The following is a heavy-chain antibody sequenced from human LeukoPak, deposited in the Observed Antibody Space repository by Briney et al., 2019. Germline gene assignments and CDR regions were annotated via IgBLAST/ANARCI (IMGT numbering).Heavy chain of an antibody. V-gene: IGHV3-21*01. CDR1: GFTFSSYS. CDR2: ISSSSIYI. D-gene: IGHD3-10*01. J-gene: IGHJ4*02. CDR3: ARDPTIYGSGSYYYYFDY. Sequence: GGSLRLSCAASGFTFSSYSMNWVRQAPGKGLEWVSSISSSSIYIYYADSVKGRFTTSRDNAKNSLFLQMNSLRAEDTAVYFCARDPTIYGSGSYYYYFDYWGQGTLVTVSS.